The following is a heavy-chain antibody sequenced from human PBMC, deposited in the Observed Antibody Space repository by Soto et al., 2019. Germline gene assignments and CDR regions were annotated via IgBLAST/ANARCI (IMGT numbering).Heavy chain of an antibody. CDR1: GFTFSSYA. CDR2: ISYDGSNK. V-gene: IGHV3-30-3*01. CDR3: AREKSITIFGVVIPLPFDY. D-gene: IGHD3-3*01. Sequence: QVQLVESGGGVVQPGRSLRLSCAASGFTFSSYAMHWVRQAPGKGLEWVAVISYDGSNKYYADSVKGRFTISRDNSKYTLYLQMNSLRAEDTAVYYFAREKSITIFGVVIPLPFDYWGQGTLVTVSS. J-gene: IGHJ4*02.